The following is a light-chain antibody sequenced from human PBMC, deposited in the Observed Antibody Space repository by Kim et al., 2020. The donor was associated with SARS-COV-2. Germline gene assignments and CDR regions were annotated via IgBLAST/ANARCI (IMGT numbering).Light chain of an antibody. Sequence: QSALTQPASVSGSPGQSITISCTGANSYIVDSDLVAWYQQHPGKAPKLVISEGTKRPSGVSNRFSGSKSGNTASLTISGLQPEDEADYYCSSHAGSNNVIFAGGTQLTVL. V-gene: IGLV2-23*01. CDR3: SSHAGSNNVI. CDR2: EGT. CDR1: NSYIVDSDL. J-gene: IGLJ2*01.